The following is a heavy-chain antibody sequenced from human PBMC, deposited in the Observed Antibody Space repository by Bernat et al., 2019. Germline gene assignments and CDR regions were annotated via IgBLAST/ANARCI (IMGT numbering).Heavy chain of an antibody. D-gene: IGHD2-15*01. CDR1: GFTFSSYG. Sequence: QVQLVESGGGVVQPGRSLRLSCAASGFTFSSYGMHWVRQAPGKGLAWVAVIWYDGSNKYYADSVKGRFTISRDNSKNTLYLQMNSLRAEDTAVYYCARDGPRYCSGGSCYPYYWGQGTLVTVSS. V-gene: IGHV3-33*01. J-gene: IGHJ4*02. CDR2: IWYDGSNK. CDR3: ARDGPRYCSGGSCYPYY.